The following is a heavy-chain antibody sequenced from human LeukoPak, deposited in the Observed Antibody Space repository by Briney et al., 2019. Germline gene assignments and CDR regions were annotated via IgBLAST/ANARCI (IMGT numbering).Heavy chain of an antibody. D-gene: IGHD2-2*01. CDR3: AKVGYCSSTSCFDY. CDR1: AFTFSNYG. V-gene: IGHV3-30*02. J-gene: IGHJ4*02. Sequence: GGSLRLSCAASAFTFSNYGMHWVRQAPGKGLEWVAFLRYDGSNKYYADSVKGRFTISRDNSKNTLYLQMNSLRAEDTAVYYCAKVGYCSSTSCFDYWGQGTLVTVSS. CDR2: LRYDGSNK.